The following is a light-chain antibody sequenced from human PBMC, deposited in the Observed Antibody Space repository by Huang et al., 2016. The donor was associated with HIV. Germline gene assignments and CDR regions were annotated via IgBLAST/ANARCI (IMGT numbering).Light chain of an antibody. V-gene: IGKV2-28*01. J-gene: IGKJ5*01. CDR3: MQTLRTPCT. Sequence: IVMTQSPLSAPVSPGEPASISCRPSQSSLHRNGLNYLDCYLHKPGQSPQLLIYLGSSRASGVPDRFSGSGSGTDFTLKISRVEAEDVGVYYCMQTLRTPCTFGQGTRLEIK. CDR1: QSSLHRNGLNY. CDR2: LGS.